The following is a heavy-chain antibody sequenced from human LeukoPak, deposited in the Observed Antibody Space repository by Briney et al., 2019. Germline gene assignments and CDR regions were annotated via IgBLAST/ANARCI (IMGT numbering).Heavy chain of an antibody. CDR1: GFTFSSYW. J-gene: IGHJ4*02. CDR2: INSDGSST. CDR3: ARGSPRRVFDY. Sequence: PGGSLRLPCAASGFTFSSYWMHWVRQAPGKGLVWVSRINSDGSSTSYADSVKGRFTISRDNAKNTLYLQMNSLRAEDTAVYYCARGSPRRVFDYWGQGTLVTVSS. V-gene: IGHV3-74*01.